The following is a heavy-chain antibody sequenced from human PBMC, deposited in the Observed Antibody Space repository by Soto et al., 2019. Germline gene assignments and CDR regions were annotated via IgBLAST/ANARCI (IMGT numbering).Heavy chain of an antibody. CDR2: ISGSGIST. V-gene: IGHV3-23*01. CDR1: GFIFSSYA. Sequence: GGSLRLSCAASGFIFSSYAMNWVRHTPGKGLEWIAGISGSGISTYYADSVKGRFTISRDNSKKMLYLQMSSLRAEDSAEYFCAKAPSGNYLSYFDYWGQGTLVPVSS. D-gene: IGHD1-26*01. J-gene: IGHJ4*02. CDR3: AKAPSGNYLSYFDY.